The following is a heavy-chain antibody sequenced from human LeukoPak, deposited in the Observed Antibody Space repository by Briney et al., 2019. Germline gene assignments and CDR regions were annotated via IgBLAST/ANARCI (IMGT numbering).Heavy chain of an antibody. J-gene: IGHJ3*02. D-gene: IGHD6-19*01. V-gene: IGHV3-13*01. CDR3: AGGVGIAVADEIDAFDI. Sequence: GGSLRLSCAASGFTFSSYDMHWVRQARGKALEWVSAIVTAGDTYYPGSVKGRFTISRENAKNSLYLQMNSLRAGDTAVYYCAGGVGIAVADEIDAFDIWGQGTMVTVSS. CDR1: GFTFSSYD. CDR2: IVTAGDT.